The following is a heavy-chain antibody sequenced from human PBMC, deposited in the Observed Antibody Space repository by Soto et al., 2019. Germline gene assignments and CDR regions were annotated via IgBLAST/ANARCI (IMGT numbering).Heavy chain of an antibody. CDR2: ISAYNGNT. CDR3: ARAHELITIFGVPYGMDV. D-gene: IGHD3-3*01. Sequence: ASVKVSCKASGYTFTSYGISWVRQARGQGLEWMGWISAYNGNTNYAQKLQGRVTMTTDTSTSTAYMELRSLRSDDTAVYYCARAHELITIFGVPYGMDVWGQGTTVTVSS. J-gene: IGHJ6*02. V-gene: IGHV1-18*01. CDR1: GYTFTSYG.